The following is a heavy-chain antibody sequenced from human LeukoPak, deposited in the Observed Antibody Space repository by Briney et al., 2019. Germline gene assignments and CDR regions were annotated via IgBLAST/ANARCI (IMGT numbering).Heavy chain of an antibody. CDR2: IRYDGSNK. CDR1: GFTFSSYG. Sequence: PGGSLRLSCAASGFTFSSYGMHWVRQAPGKGLEWVAFIRYDGSNKYYADSVKGRFTISRDNSKNTLYLQMNSLRAEDTAVYYCAKDSVVGATTAVYFDYWGQGTLVTVSS. D-gene: IGHD1-26*01. J-gene: IGHJ4*02. V-gene: IGHV3-30*02. CDR3: AKDSVVGATTAVYFDY.